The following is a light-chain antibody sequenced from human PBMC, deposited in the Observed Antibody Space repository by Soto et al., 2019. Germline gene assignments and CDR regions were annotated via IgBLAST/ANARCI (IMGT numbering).Light chain of an antibody. CDR1: QSVNSH. CDR3: QQYDKWPLT. J-gene: IGKJ4*01. CDR2: GAS. V-gene: IGKV3-15*01. Sequence: EIVMTQSPVTLSVSPGDRATLSCRASQSVNSHLAWYQQKPGQAPRLLIYGASTRATVVPARFSGSGSGTEFTLTISSLQSEDFAVYYCQQYDKWPLTFGGGNKVEIK.